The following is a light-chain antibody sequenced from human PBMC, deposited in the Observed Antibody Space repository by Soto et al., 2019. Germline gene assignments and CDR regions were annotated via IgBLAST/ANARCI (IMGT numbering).Light chain of an antibody. CDR2: AAS. CDR1: QSISNY. V-gene: IGKV1-39*01. J-gene: IGKJ2*01. Sequence: DIQMTQAPSSLSASVGDRVTITCRASQSISNYLKWYQQKPGKAPKLLIYAASSLQSGVPSRFSGSCSGTDFTLTISSLQSEDFATYYCQQSYSTPYTFGQGTNLEIQ. CDR3: QQSYSTPYT.